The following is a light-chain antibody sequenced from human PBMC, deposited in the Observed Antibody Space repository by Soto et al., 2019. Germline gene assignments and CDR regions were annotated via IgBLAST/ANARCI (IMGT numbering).Light chain of an antibody. CDR2: DVS. CDR3: SSYTSSSTLMV. V-gene: IGLV2-14*01. J-gene: IGLJ2*01. Sequence: QSVLTQPASVSGSPGQSIPISCTGTSSDVGPYNFVSWYQQHPGKAPKLMIYDVSNRPSGVSNRFSGSKSGNTASLTISGLQAEDEADYYCSSYTSSSTLMVFGGGTKLTVL. CDR1: SSDVGPYNF.